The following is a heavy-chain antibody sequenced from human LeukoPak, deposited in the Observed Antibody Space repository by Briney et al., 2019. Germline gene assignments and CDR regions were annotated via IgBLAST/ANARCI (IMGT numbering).Heavy chain of an antibody. CDR2: IYSDDST. V-gene: IGHV3-53*01. CDR3: ASGLFYRVSSPSFY. CDR1: ALIVASTY. Sequence: GGSLSLSCAADALIVASTYMGSARQAPGRGLEWVSVIYSDDSTYFADSVKGRFTISRDNSKNTLYLQMNSLRAEDTAVYYCASGLFYRVSSPSFYWGQGTLVTVSS. D-gene: IGHD2-2*01. J-gene: IGHJ4*02.